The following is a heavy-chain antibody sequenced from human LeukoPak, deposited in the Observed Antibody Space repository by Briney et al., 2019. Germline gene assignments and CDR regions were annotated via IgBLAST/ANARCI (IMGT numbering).Heavy chain of an antibody. CDR3: TRGGSAFDH. J-gene: IGHJ4*02. Sequence: GGSLRLSCVASGFTFTTAWMSWVRQAPGKGLEWVARIKSRPDGGAADYAAPVEGRFAISRDDSKDTLYLQMNSLKTEDTAVYFCTRGGSAFDHWGQGALVTVSS. V-gene: IGHV3-15*01. CDR2: IKSRPDGGAA. CDR1: GFTFTTAW. D-gene: IGHD2-15*01.